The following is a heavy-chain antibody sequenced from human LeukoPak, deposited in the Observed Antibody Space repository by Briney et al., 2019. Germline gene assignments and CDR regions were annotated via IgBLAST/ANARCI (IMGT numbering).Heavy chain of an antibody. Sequence: WGSLRLTCAASGFTFSSYWMSWVRQAPGKGLEWVANIKQDGSEKYYVDSVKGRFTISRDNAKNSLYLQMNSLRAEDTAVYYCARDSPSASYGYWGQGTLGTLSS. J-gene: IGHJ4*02. CDR3: ARDSPSASYGY. CDR2: IKQDGSEK. CDR1: GFTFSSYW. V-gene: IGHV3-7*01. D-gene: IGHD1-26*01.